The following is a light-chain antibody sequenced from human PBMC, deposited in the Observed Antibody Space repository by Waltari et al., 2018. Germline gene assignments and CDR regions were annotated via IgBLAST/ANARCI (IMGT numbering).Light chain of an antibody. CDR2: SAS. J-gene: IGKJ5*01. CDR1: QSISRF. Sequence: MTQSPSSLSASVGDSVTFTSRARQSISRFLNWYQQKPGQAPSLLIYSASTRATGIPARFSGSGSGTEFTLTIGSLQSEDFAVYYCQQCNDWPQITFGQGTRLEIK. V-gene: IGKV3-15*01. CDR3: QQCNDWPQIT.